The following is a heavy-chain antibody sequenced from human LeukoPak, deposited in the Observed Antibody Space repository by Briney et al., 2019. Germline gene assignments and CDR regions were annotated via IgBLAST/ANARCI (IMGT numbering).Heavy chain of an antibody. CDR2: SRGGGET. Sequence: PGGSLRLSCAASGFTFSSYSMNWVRQAPGKGLEWVSSRGGGETFYADSVKGRFTLSRDDSRNTVYLQLNNLRVEDTAVYYCAKANWVSNADAVWWGQGTLVTVSS. V-gene: IGHV3-23*01. D-gene: IGHD1-1*01. CDR3: AKANWVSNADAVW. CDR1: GFTFSSYS. J-gene: IGHJ4*02.